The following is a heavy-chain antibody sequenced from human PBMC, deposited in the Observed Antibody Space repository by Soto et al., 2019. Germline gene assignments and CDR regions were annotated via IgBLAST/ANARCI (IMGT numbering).Heavy chain of an antibody. CDR1: GFTFSNYG. D-gene: IGHD2-2*01. CDR3: ASSDCSTTSCLAY. Sequence: QVQLVESGGGVVQPGRSLRLSCSTSGFTFSNYGFHWVRQAPGKGLEWVAVIWYDGSQKYYASSVKGRFTVSRDNCKNTVFLQMSSLRGEETAVYDCASSDCSTTSCLAYWGQGTLVAVSS. J-gene: IGHJ4*02. CDR2: IWYDGSQK. V-gene: IGHV3-33*01.